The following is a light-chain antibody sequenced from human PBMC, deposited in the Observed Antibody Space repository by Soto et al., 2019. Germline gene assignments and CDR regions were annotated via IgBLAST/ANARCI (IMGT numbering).Light chain of an antibody. J-gene: IGKJ5*01. CDR3: QQRSNFIT. V-gene: IGKV3-11*01. CDR2: DAS. CDR1: QSVSSY. Sequence: EIVLTQSPATLSLSPGERATLSCRASQSVSSYLAWYQQKPGQAPRLLIYDASNRATGIPARFSGSGSGTDFTLTISSLEPEDFAVYYCQQRSNFITFGQGTRLEIK.